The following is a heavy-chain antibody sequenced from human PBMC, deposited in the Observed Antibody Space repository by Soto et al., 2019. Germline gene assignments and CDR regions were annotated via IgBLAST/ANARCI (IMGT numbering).Heavy chain of an antibody. CDR2: ISGSGGNS. J-gene: IGHJ4*02. CDR3: AKGSIVATITGHFDY. D-gene: IGHD5-12*01. CDR1: GFTFRSFA. V-gene: IGHV3-23*01. Sequence: EVQLLESGGGLVQPGGSLRLSCAGYGFTFRSFALSWVRQAPGKGLEWVSVISGSGGNSYYADSVKGRFTISRDNSKNTLHLQMNSLRAEDTAVYYCAKGSIVATITGHFDYWGQGTLVTVSS.